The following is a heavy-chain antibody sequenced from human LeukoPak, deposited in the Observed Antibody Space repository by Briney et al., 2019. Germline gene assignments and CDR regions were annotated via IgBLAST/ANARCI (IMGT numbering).Heavy chain of an antibody. Sequence: ESSPTLVNPTQTLTLTCSFSGFSLSTGGVGVGWIRQPPGKALEWLALIYWDDDERYRPSLKSRLTITKDTSRNQVVLTMTNMDPVDTATYYCAHRPAMVTTKEFYYFDYWGQGTLVTVSS. CDR2: IYWDDDE. V-gene: IGHV2-5*02. CDR1: GFSLSTGGVG. J-gene: IGHJ4*02. CDR3: AHRPAMVTTKEFYYFDY. D-gene: IGHD4-17*01.